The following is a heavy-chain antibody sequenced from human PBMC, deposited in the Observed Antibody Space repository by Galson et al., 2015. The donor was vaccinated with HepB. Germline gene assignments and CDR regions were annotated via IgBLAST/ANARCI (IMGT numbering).Heavy chain of an antibody. CDR1: GDSVSSNSAT. CDR2: TYYTSKWYN. CDR3: ARGGRMTVAVPLNY. Sequence: CAISGDSVSSNSATWNWIRLSPSRGLEWLGRTYYTSKWYNDYAVSVKGRITVNPDTSKNQFSLHLSSVTPEDTAVYYCARGGRMTVAVPLNYWGQGSLVTVSS. V-gene: IGHV6-1*01. D-gene: IGHD6-19*01. J-gene: IGHJ4*02.